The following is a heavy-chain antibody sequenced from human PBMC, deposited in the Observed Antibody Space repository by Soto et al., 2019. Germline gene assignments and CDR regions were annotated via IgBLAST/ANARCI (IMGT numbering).Heavy chain of an antibody. CDR2: IKQDGSEK. J-gene: IGHJ4*02. Sequence: GGSLRLSCAASGFTFSSYWRSWVRQAPGKGLEWVANIKQDGSEKYYVDSVKGRFTISRDNAKNSLYLQMNSLRAEDTAVYYCARDPGRRGFWSDYWGQGTLVT. D-gene: IGHD3-3*01. V-gene: IGHV3-7*01. CDR3: ARDPGRRGFWSDY. CDR1: GFTFSSYW.